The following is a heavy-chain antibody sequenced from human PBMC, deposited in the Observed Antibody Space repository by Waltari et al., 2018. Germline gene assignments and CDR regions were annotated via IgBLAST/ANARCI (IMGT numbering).Heavy chain of an antibody. D-gene: IGHD6-13*01. CDR1: GYSISSGYY. V-gene: IGHV4-38-2*01. CDR3: ARSYSSSWPSPDY. Sequence: QVQLQESGPGLVKPSETLSLTCAVSGYSISSGYYWGWIRQPPGKGLEWIGSIYHSGSTYDNPSLKSRVTISGETSKNQFSLKLSSVTAADTAVYYCARSYSSSWPSPDYWGQGTLVTVSS. CDR2: IYHSGST. J-gene: IGHJ4*02.